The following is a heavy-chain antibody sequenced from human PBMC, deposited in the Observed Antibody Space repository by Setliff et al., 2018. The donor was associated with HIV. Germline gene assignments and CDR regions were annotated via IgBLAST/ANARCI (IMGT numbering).Heavy chain of an antibody. CDR2: IYYSGST. CDR3: ARRAEDYYDTSGYYYGYYFDY. D-gene: IGHD3-22*01. J-gene: IGHJ4*02. Sequence: SETLSLTCALYGGSLTNYYWTWIRKSPGKGLEWIGSIYYSGSTSYSPSLKSRVTISVDTSKTQFSLKLSSVTAADTAVYYCARRAEDYYDTSGYYYGYYFDYWGQGTLVTVSS. CDR1: GGSLTNYY. V-gene: IGHV4-34*01.